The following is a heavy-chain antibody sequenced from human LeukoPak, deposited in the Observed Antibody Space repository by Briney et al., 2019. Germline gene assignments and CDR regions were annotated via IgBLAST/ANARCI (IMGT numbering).Heavy chain of an antibody. Sequence: GGSLRLYCAASGFTFSSYGMHWVRQAPGKGLEWVAFIRYDGSNKYYADSVKGRFTISRDNSKNTLYLQMNSLRAEDTAVYYCAKGEKDFWSGYSIPDFDYWGQGTLVTVSS. D-gene: IGHD3-3*01. CDR3: AKGEKDFWSGYSIPDFDY. J-gene: IGHJ4*02. CDR2: IRYDGSNK. CDR1: GFTFSSYG. V-gene: IGHV3-30*02.